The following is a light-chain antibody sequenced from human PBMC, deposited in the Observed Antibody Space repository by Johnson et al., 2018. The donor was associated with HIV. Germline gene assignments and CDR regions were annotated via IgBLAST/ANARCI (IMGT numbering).Light chain of an antibody. CDR1: DSNIGSNT. V-gene: IGLV1-44*01. CDR2: NNN. CDR3: AAWDDSLNGNYV. J-gene: IGLJ1*01. Sequence: QAVLTQPPSASATPGQRVTISCSGSDSNIGSNTVNWYQHLPGTAPKLLIYNNNERPSGVPDRFSGSKSGTSASLAISGLQSEDEAEYYCAAWDDSLNGNYVFGTGTKVTVL.